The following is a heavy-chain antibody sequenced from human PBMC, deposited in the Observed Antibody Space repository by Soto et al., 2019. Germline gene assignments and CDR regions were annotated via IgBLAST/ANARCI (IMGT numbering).Heavy chain of an antibody. CDR3: ARAPFRGIIAAAGSAFDI. Sequence: GGSLRLSCAASGFTVSSNYMSWVRQAPGKGLEWVSVIYSGGSTYYADSVKGRFTISRDNSKNTLYLQMNSLRAEDTAVYYCARAPFRGIIAAAGSAFDIWGQGTMVTVSS. CDR2: IYSGGST. V-gene: IGHV3-53*01. J-gene: IGHJ3*02. CDR1: GFTVSSNY. D-gene: IGHD6-13*01.